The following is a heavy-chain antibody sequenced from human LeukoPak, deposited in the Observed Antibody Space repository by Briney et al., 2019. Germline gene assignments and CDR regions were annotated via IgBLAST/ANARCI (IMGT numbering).Heavy chain of an antibody. CDR3: ARGTGYSSSWRRPFDY. D-gene: IGHD6-13*01. CDR2: IYHNGST. J-gene: IGHJ4*02. V-gene: IGHV4-38-2*02. Sequence: SSETLSLTCTVSGYSISSGYYWGWIRQPPGKGLEWIGSIYHNGSTYYNPSLNSRVTISVDTSKNQFSLKLSSVTAADTAVYYCARGTGYSSSWRRPFDYWGQGTLVTVSS. CDR1: GYSISSGYY.